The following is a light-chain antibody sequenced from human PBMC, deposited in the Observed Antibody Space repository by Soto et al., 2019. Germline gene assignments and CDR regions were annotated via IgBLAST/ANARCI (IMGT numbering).Light chain of an antibody. Sequence: DIVMTQSPDSLAVSLGERATINCKSSQSVLYSSNNKNYLAWYQQKPGQPPKLLIYCESTRESVVPERFSGSGSGTDFTLTISSLQAEDVAVYSCPQYYSTPWTFGQGTKVEIK. CDR2: CES. CDR3: PQYYSTPWT. V-gene: IGKV4-1*01. CDR1: QSVLYSSNNKNY. J-gene: IGKJ1*01.